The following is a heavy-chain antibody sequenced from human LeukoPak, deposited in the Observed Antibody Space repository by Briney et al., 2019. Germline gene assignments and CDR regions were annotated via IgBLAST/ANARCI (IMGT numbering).Heavy chain of an antibody. V-gene: IGHV4-34*01. D-gene: IGHD6-13*01. Sequence: SETLSLTCGVYGGSFSGYYWTWIRQPPGKGLEWIGEINHSGSTNYNPSLKSRVTISEDTSKNQFSLKLSSVTAADAAVYYCARGCSLFDYWGQGTLVTVSS. CDR3: ARGCSLFDY. CDR2: INHSGST. J-gene: IGHJ4*02. CDR1: GGSFSGYY.